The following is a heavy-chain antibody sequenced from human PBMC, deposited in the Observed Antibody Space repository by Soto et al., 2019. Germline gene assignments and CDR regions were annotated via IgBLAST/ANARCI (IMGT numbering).Heavy chain of an antibody. J-gene: IGHJ6*02. D-gene: IGHD3-3*01. Sequence: NPSETLSLTCTVSGGSISSGGYYWSWIRQHPRKCLEWIVYIYYSGSTYYYPSLKSRVTISVDTSKNQFSLKLSSVTAADTAVYYCASTTIFGDYYYYYGMDVWGQGTTVTVSS. CDR2: IYYSGST. CDR3: ASTTIFGDYYYYYGMDV. CDR1: GGSISSGGYY. V-gene: IGHV4-31*03.